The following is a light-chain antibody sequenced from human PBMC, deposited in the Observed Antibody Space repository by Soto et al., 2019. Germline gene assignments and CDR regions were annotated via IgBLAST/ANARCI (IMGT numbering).Light chain of an antibody. J-gene: IGLJ3*02. CDR2: EGT. CDR3: CSYADTSTFWVV. Sequence: QSALTQPASVSGSPGQSITISCSGTSSDFGGYNVVSWYQQHPGKAPKLIIYEGTKRPSGVSNRFSGSKSGNAASLTISGFQTEDEADYYCCSYADTSTFWVVFGGGTKVTVL. V-gene: IGLV2-23*03. CDR1: SSDFGGYNV.